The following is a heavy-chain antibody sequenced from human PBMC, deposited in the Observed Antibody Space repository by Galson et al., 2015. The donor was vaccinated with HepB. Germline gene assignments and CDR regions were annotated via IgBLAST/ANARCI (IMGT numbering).Heavy chain of an antibody. CDR2: INHSGST. CDR3: ARVGVIVVVPAASLDAFDI. J-gene: IGHJ3*02. V-gene: IGHV4-34*01. D-gene: IGHD2-2*01. CDR1: GGSFSGYY. Sequence: LSLTCAVYGGSFSGYYWSWIRQPPGKGLEWIGEINHSGSTNYNPSLKSRVTISVDTSKNQFSLKLSSVTAADTAVYYCARVGVIVVVPAASLDAFDIWGQGTVVTVSS.